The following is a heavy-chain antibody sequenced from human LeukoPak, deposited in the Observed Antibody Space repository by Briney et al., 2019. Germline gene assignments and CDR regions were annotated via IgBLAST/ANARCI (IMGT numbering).Heavy chain of an antibody. CDR1: GFTFSSNG. V-gene: IGHV3-30*03. J-gene: IGHJ5*02. D-gene: IGHD6-19*01. CDR2: VAADGGHK. Sequence: PGGSLRLSCVGSGFTFSSNGIQWVRQAPGKGLEWVAVVAADGGHKVYSDSGKGRFSMSRDNSKNTAFLQMDSLGAEDTAVYYCAREDEAVAGTGYNWFDPWGQGTLVTVSS. CDR3: AREDEAVAGTGYNWFDP.